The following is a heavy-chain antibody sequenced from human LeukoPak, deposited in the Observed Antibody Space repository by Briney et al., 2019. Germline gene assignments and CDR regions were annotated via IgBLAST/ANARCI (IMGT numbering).Heavy chain of an antibody. J-gene: IGHJ6*03. CDR1: GGTFSSNA. Sequence: VASVKVSCKASGGTFSSNAISWVRQAPGQGLEWMGWIIPIFGTANYAQKFQGRVTITAGKSTSTAYMELSSLRSEDTAVYFCARSFGSGYDYYYYFMDVWGKGTTVTVSS. D-gene: IGHD5-12*01. CDR2: IIPIFGTA. CDR3: ARSFGSGYDYYYYFMDV. V-gene: IGHV1-69*06.